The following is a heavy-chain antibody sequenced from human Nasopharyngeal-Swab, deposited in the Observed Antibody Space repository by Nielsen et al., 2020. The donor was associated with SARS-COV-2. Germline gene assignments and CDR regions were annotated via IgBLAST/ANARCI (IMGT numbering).Heavy chain of an antibody. CDR1: GGSFSGYY. D-gene: IGHD3-9*01. CDR3: ARVRYDILTGYHDNWFDP. CDR2: IYYSGST. V-gene: IGHV4-39*07. Sequence: SETLSLTCAVSGGSFSGYYWGWIRQPPGKGLEWIGSIYYSGSTYYNPSLKSRVTISVDTSKNQFSLKLSSVTAADTAVYYCARVRYDILTGYHDNWFDPWGQGTLVTVS. J-gene: IGHJ5*02.